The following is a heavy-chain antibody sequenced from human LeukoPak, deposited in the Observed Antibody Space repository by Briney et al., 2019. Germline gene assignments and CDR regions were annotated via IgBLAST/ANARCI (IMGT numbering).Heavy chain of an antibody. V-gene: IGHV4-4*02. Sequence: SGPLSLTCAVSGVPISRSEWRVWVRQPPGPGLKWIGEIHRAGRTRYNPSLKSRVTISMDYSKNQFSLKLTSVTAADTAIYYCGKTDIYFNPIDYWGPGSLVTVSS. J-gene: IGHJ4*02. D-gene: IGHD3-9*01. CDR2: IHRAGRT. CDR1: GVPISRSEW. CDR3: GKTDIYFNPIDY.